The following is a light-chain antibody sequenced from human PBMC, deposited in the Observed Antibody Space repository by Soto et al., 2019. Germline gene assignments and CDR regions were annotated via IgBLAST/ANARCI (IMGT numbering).Light chain of an antibody. CDR1: RGVSSG. V-gene: IGKV3-15*01. J-gene: IGKJ4*01. CDR3: QQYQEWPPT. CDR2: GAS. Sequence: EIEMTQSPATLSVSPGERATLSCRASRGVSSGLAWYQQKPGQTPSLLIYGASTRATGIPARFSGSGSGTEFSLTISSLQSEDFAVYYCQQYQEWPPTFGGGTKVEIK.